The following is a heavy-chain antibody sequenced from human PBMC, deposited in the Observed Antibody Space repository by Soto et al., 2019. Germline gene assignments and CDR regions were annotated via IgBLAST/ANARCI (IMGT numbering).Heavy chain of an antibody. CDR1: GGSINSGGYC. CDR3: SRGILV. J-gene: IGHJ4*02. CDR2: ISYGGST. D-gene: IGHD5-18*01. V-gene: IGHV4-31*03. Sequence: QVQLQESGPGLVKPSQTLSLTCTVSGGSINSGGYCWSCSRQHPGKGLDWIGCISYGGSTSYNPYLTSRVTISVDPSKNKFSLKLTSVTAADTAVYYCSRGILVWGQGALITVSS.